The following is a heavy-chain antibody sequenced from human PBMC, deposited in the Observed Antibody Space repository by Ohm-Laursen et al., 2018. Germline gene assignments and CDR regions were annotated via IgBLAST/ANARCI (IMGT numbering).Heavy chain of an antibody. CDR2: MNPNSGNT. J-gene: IGHJ4*02. Sequence: SVKVSCKASGYTFTSYDINWARQATGQGLEWMGWMNPNSGNTGYAQKFQGRVTMTRNTSISTAYMELSSLRSEDTAVYYCARVTRDYDILTGYSSYYFDYWGQGTLVTVSS. D-gene: IGHD3-9*01. CDR1: GYTFTSYD. CDR3: ARVTRDYDILTGYSSYYFDY. V-gene: IGHV1-8*01.